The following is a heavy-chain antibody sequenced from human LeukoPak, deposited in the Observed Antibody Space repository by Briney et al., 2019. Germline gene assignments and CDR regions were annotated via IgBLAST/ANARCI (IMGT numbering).Heavy chain of an antibody. V-gene: IGHV3-74*01. D-gene: IGHD6-19*01. CDR1: GFTLSSYW. J-gene: IGHJ4*02. CDR2: INGDESRT. CDR3: VRGGTGWYY. Sequence: GGSLRLSCAASGFTLSSYWMYWVRQTPGKGLVCVAGINGDESRTIYSDSVKGRFTISGDNAKNRLDPQMNSLRAEDTAVYYCVRGGTGWYYWGQGTLVTVAS.